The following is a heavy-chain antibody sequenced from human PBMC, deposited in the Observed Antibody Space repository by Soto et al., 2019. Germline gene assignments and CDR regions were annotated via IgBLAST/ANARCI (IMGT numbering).Heavy chain of an antibody. CDR1: GGSISSSIYY. D-gene: IGHD3-10*01. CDR3: ARRVTMVRGIGMDV. V-gene: IGHV4-39*01. CDR2: IYYSGST. Sequence: SETLSLTCTVSGGSISSSIYYWGWIRQPPGKGLEWIGSIYYSGSTYYNPSLKSRVTISVDTSKNQFSLKLSSVTAADTAVYYCARRVTMVRGIGMDVWGQGTTVT. J-gene: IGHJ6*02.